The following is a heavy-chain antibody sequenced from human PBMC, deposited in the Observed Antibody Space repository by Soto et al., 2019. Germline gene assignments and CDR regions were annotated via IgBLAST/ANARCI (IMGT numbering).Heavy chain of an antibody. J-gene: IGHJ5*02. D-gene: IGHD4-17*01. CDR2: ISSSGYT. CDR1: GGSISTIY. V-gene: IGHV4-4*08. Sequence: SETLSLTCTVSGGSISTIYWSWIRQPPGKGLEWIGYISSSGYTNYNASLKSRITISIDTSKNQFSLKLTSVTAADTAVYYCASLHGARFDPWGQGTLVTVSS. CDR3: ASLHGARFDP.